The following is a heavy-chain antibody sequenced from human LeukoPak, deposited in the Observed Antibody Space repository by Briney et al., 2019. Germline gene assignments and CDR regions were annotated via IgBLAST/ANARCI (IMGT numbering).Heavy chain of an antibody. CDR2: ISSSSSYI. J-gene: IGHJ3*02. Sequence: GGSLRLSCAASGFTFSSYSMNWVRQAPGKGLEWVSSISSSSSYIYYADSVKGRFTISRDNAKNSLYLQMNSLRAEDTAVYYCARGIANWAPFDAFDIWGQGTMVTVSS. D-gene: IGHD7-27*01. CDR1: GFTFSSYS. V-gene: IGHV3-21*01. CDR3: ARGIANWAPFDAFDI.